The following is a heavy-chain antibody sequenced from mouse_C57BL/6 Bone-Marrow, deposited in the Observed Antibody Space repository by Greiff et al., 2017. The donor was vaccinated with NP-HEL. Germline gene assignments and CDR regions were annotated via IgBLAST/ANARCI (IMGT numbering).Heavy chain of an antibody. Sequence: VKLQQPGAELVKPGASVKLSCKASGYTFTSYWMHWVKQRPGQGLEWIGMIHPNSGSTNYNEKFKSKATLTVDKSSSTAYMQLSSLTSEDSAVYYCARGTSFYPYYFDYWGQGTTLTVSS. CDR1: GYTFTSYW. V-gene: IGHV1-64*01. CDR2: IHPNSGST. CDR3: ARGTSFYPYYFDY. J-gene: IGHJ2*01.